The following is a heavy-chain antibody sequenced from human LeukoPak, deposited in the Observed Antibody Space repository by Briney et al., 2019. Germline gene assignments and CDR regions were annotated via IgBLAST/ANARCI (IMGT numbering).Heavy chain of an antibody. CDR1: GFTFSSYG. J-gene: IGHJ1*01. CDR3: AKEIGEEIAAAVPEYFQH. CDR2: ISYDGSNK. Sequence: GGSLRLSCAASGFTFSSYGMHWVRQAPGKGLEWVAVISYDGSNKYYADSVKGRFTISRDNSKNTLYLQMNSLRAEDTAVYYCAKEIGEEIAAAVPEYFQHWGQGTLVTVSS. V-gene: IGHV3-30*18. D-gene: IGHD6-13*01.